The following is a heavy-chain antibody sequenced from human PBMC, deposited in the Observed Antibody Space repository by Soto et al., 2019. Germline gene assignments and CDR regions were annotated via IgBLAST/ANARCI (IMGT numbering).Heavy chain of an antibody. CDR3: AREFHP. CDR2: IYYTGST. V-gene: IGHV4-59*01. J-gene: IGHJ5*02. Sequence: WTWLRQPPGKGLEWIGHIYYTGSTNYNPSLKSRLTISLDTSRNQFSLKLSSVTAADTAVYYCAREFHPWGQGTLVTVSS.